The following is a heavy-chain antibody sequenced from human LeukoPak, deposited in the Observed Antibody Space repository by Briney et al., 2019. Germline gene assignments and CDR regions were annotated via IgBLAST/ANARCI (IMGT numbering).Heavy chain of an antibody. J-gene: IGHJ4*02. CDR1: GFTFSDYS. Sequence: GGSLSLSCAVSGFTFSDYSLNWVRQAPGKGLEWVWGISGDSRYIYYADSLRGRSTISRHNAQHSLYFHMNNLRAEDRAVYYCARGTFSSSWSEFDYWGRGTLVSVPS. V-gene: IGHV3-21*04. D-gene: IGHD6-13*01. CDR2: ISGDSRYI. CDR3: ARGTFSSSWSEFDY.